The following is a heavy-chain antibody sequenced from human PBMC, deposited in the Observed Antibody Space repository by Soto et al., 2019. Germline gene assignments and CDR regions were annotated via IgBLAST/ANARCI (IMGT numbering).Heavy chain of an antibody. CDR3: ARDLTTGVFDY. V-gene: IGHV4-30-4*08. CDR2: NYYSGIT. J-gene: IGHJ4*02. CDR1: GGSISSGGYY. Sequence: PSETLSLTCTVSGGSISSGGYYWSWIRQHPGKGLEWIGYNYYSGITYYNPSLKSRVTISVDTSKNQFSLKLSSVTAADTAVYDCARDLTTGVFDYWGQGTLVTVSS. D-gene: IGHD7-27*01.